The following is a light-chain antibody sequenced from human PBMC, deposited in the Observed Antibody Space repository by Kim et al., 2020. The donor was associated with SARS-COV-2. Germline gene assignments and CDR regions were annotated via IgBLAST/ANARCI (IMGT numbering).Light chain of an antibody. J-gene: IGKJ2*03. CDR3: MQALQTPES. CDR2: LGA. CDR1: QSLLHSDRYNY. V-gene: IGKV2-28*01. Sequence: PASISCRSSQSLLHSDRYNYVYWYLQKPGQSPHLLIYLGANRASGVPDRFSGSGSGTIFTLNISRVEAEDVGVYYCMQALQTPESFGQGTKLEI.